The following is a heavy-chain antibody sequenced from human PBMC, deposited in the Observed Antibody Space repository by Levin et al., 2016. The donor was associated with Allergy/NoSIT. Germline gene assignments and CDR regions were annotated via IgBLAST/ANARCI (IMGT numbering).Heavy chain of an antibody. CDR2: IYYSGTT. V-gene: IGHV4-31*03. CDR3: ARYEDRGNYAFDL. CDR1: GASITGDNYY. D-gene: IGHD3-3*01. Sequence: SETLSLTCTVSGASITGDNYYWTWIRQHPGKGLEWIGYIYYSGTTYYNPSLKSRVTISVDTSKHQFSLKVNSVTAADTALYYCARYEDRGNYAFDLWGQGTMVTVSS. J-gene: IGHJ3*01.